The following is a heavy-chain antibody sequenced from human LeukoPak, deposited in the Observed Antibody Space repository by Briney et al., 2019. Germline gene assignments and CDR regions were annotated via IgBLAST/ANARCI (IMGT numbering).Heavy chain of an antibody. CDR1: GGSIIGYS. CDR2: NT. V-gene: IGHV4-59*01. CDR3: AGGGSGWFVS. D-gene: IGHD6-19*01. Sequence: SETLSLTCTVSGGSIIGYSWSWIRQPPGKGLEWIGNNTNYNPSLKSRVTISLDTSKSQFSLRLTSVTAADTAVYFCAGGGSGWFVSWGHGTLVTVSS. J-gene: IGHJ5*01.